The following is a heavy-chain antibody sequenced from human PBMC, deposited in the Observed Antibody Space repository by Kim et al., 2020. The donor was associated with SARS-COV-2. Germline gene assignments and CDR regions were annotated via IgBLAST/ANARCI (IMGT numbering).Heavy chain of an antibody. Sequence: GGSLRLSCAASGFTFSSNYVIWVRQAPGKGLEWVSGIYSGGSTYYADSVKGRFTISRDNSKNTLYLQMNSLRVEDTGLYYCAGGGTYSHSFDCWGQGTLVTVSS. CDR2: IYSGGST. CDR1: GFTFSSNY. CDR3: AGGGTYSHSFDC. J-gene: IGHJ4*02. D-gene: IGHD5-18*01. V-gene: IGHV3-53*01.